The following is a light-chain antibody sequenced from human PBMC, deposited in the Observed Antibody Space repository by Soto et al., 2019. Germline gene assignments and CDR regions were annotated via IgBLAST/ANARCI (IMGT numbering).Light chain of an antibody. CDR3: QQYGSSPIT. Sequence: EIVLTQSPGTLSLSPGERATLSCRASQSVSFTSLAWYQQTPGQPPRLLIYGTSSRATAIPDRFSGSGSGTDFTLTISRLEPEDFAVYYCQQYGSSPITFGQGTRLEIK. V-gene: IGKV3-20*01. CDR1: QSVSFTS. CDR2: GTS. J-gene: IGKJ5*01.